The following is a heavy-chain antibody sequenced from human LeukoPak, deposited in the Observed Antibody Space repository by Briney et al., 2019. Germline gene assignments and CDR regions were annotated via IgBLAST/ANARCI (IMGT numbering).Heavy chain of an antibody. CDR1: GFTFNNYA. CDR2: ISDGGIST. Sequence: GGSLRLSRSASGFTFNNYAMSWVRQAPGQRLEWVSSISDGGISTYYADSVRGRFSIFRDNSKNTLSLQMNSLSAEDTAMYYCAKYQSTVTAIFDDWGQGTLVTVSS. CDR3: AKYQSTVTAIFDD. J-gene: IGHJ4*02. V-gene: IGHV3-23*01. D-gene: IGHD4-17*01.